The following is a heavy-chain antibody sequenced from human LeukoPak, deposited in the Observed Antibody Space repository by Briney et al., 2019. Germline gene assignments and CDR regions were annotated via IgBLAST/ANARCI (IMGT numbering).Heavy chain of an antibody. J-gene: IGHJ4*02. CDR3: ARVDDISIDY. CDR1: GGSISSSSYY. V-gene: IGHV4-39*07. Sequence: SETLSLTCTVSGGSISSSSYYWGWIRQPPGKGLEWIGSIYYSGSTYYNPSLKSRVTISVDTSKNQFSLKLSSVTAADTAVYYCARVDDISIDYWGQGTLVTVSS. CDR2: IYYSGST. D-gene: IGHD3-9*01.